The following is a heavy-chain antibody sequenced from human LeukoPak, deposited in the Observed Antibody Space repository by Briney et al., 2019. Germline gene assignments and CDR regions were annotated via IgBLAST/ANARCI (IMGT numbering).Heavy chain of an antibody. CDR2: ISSSSSYI. D-gene: IGHD6-13*01. V-gene: IGHV3-21*01. CDR3: ARVGRGIAAAIDP. J-gene: IGHJ5*02. CDR1: GFTFSSYS. Sequence: GGSLRLSCAASGFTFSSYSMNWARQAPGKGLEWVSSISSSSSYIYYADSVKGRFTISRDNAKNSLYLQMNSLRAEDTAVYYCARVGRGIAAAIDPWGQGTLVTVSS.